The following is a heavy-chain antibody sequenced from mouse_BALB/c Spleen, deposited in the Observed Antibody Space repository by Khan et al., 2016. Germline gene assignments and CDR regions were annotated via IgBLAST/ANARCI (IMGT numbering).Heavy chain of an antibody. D-gene: IGHD1-1*01. CDR2: INTYTGEP. CDR3: TREYVTTVFPPVYFDV. Sequence: QIQLVQSGPELKKPGETVKISCKASGYTFTNYGMNWVKQAPGKGLKWMGWINTYTGEPTYADDFKGRFAFSLENSDRTAYLQINNLKNEDMATYFYTREYVTTVFPPVYFDVWGAGTTVTVSS. J-gene: IGHJ1*01. V-gene: IGHV9-1*02. CDR1: GYTFTNYG.